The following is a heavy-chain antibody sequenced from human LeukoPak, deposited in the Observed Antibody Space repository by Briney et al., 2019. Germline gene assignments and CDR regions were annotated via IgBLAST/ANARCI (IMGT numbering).Heavy chain of an antibody. J-gene: IGHJ4*02. CDR1: GYTLTELS. Sequence: ASVKVSCKVSGYTLTELSMHWVRQAPGKGLEWMGGFDPEDGETIYAQKFQGRVTMSEDTSTDTAYMELSSLRSEDTAVYYCATAYGSGPIGYYFDYWGQGTLVTVSS. D-gene: IGHD3-10*01. CDR2: FDPEDGET. CDR3: ATAYGSGPIGYYFDY. V-gene: IGHV1-24*01.